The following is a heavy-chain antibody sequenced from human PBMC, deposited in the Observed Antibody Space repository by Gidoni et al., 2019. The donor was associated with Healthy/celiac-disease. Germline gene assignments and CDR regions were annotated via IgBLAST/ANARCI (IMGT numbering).Heavy chain of an antibody. J-gene: IGHJ4*02. CDR2: IYYSGST. V-gene: IGHV4-30-4*01. CDR3: AREGDEGRYFDY. Sequence: QVQLQESGPGLAKPSESQSLNCTIAGGATSSCDYYWRWIRQPPGKGLEWIGYIYYSGSTYYNPSLKSLVTISVDTSKNQFSLKLSSVTAADTAVYYCAREGDEGRYFDYWGQGTLVTVSS. D-gene: IGHD2-21*01. CDR1: GGATSSCDYY.